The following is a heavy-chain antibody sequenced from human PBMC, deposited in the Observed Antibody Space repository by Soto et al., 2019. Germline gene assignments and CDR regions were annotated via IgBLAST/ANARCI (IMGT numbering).Heavy chain of an antibody. CDR2: ISAYNGNT. V-gene: IGHV1-18*01. Sequence: QVQLVQSGAEVKKPGASVKVSCKASGYTFTSYGISWVRQAPGQGLERMGWISAYNGNTNYAQKLQGRVTMTTDTSTRTAYMELRSLRSDDTAVYYCARDLRSVDTAMVATNYYYYAMDVWGQGTTVTVSS. CDR3: ARDLRSVDTAMVATNYYYYAMDV. J-gene: IGHJ6*02. D-gene: IGHD5-18*01. CDR1: GYTFTSYG.